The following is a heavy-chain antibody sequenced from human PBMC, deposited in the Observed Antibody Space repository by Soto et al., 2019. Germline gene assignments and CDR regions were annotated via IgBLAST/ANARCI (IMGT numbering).Heavy chain of an antibody. J-gene: IGHJ6*02. CDR3: ARGLRPYGMDV. CDR2: IYYSGSP. CDR1: GGSISSGDYY. D-gene: IGHD4-17*01. V-gene: IGHV4-30-4*01. Sequence: SETLSLTCTVSGGSISSGDYYWSGIRHPPGKGLEWIGYIYYSGSPYYNPSLKSRVTISVDTSKNQFSLKLSSVTAAGTAVYYCARGLRPYGMDVWGQGTTVTVSS.